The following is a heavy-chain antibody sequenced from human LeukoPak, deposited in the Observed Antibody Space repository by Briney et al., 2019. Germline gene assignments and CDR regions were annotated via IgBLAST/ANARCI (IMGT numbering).Heavy chain of an antibody. D-gene: IGHD3-22*01. J-gene: IGHJ4*02. CDR2: INHSGST. V-gene: IGHV4-34*01. CDR1: GGSFSGYY. Sequence: PETLSLTCAVYGGSFSGYYWSWIRQPPGKGLEWIGEINHSGSTNYNPSLKSRVTISLDTSKNQFSLKLSSVTAADTAVYYCARVRYYDSSGYYHFDYWGQGTLVTVSS. CDR3: ARVRYYDSSGYYHFDY.